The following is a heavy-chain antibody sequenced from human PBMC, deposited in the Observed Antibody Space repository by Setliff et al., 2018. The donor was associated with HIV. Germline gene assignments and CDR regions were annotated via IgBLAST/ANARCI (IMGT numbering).Heavy chain of an antibody. V-gene: IGHV4-39*01. CDR3: ARFDGSRVPAADYYFDY. D-gene: IGHD2-2*01. J-gene: IGHJ4*02. Sequence: LPETLSLTCTVSGGSISSSSYYWGWIRQPPGKGLEWIGSIYYSGSTYYNPSLKSRVTISVDTSKNQFSLKLSSVTAADTAVYYCARFDGSRVPAADYYFDYWGQGTLVTVSS. CDR1: GGSISSSSYY. CDR2: IYYSGST.